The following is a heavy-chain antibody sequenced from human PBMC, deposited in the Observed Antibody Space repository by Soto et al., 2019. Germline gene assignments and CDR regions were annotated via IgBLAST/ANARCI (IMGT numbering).Heavy chain of an antibody. J-gene: IGHJ6*02. CDR1: GGTFSSYA. CDR2: IIPIFGTA. D-gene: IGHD3-10*01. CDR3: AGGEHGSGSYVYYYYGMDV. Sequence: SVKVSCKASGGTFSSYAISWVRQAPGQGLEWMGGIIPIFGTANYAQKFQGRVTITADESTSTAYMELSSPRSEDTAVYYCAGGEHGSGSYVYYYYGMDVWGQGTTVTVSS. V-gene: IGHV1-69*13.